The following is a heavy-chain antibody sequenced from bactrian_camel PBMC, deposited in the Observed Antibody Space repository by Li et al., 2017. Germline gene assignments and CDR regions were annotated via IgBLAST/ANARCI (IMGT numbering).Heavy chain of an antibody. D-gene: IGHD1*01. CDR3: AFAPGLTLWRGFLGADDHKF. CDR1: GFTESGNY. CDR2: IYTGTDRT. V-gene: IGHV3S1*01. J-gene: IGHJ4*01. Sequence: HVQLVESGGGSVQAGGSVTLSCVASGFTESGNYVAWIRQAPGKGREGVASIYTGTDRTYYADSVKGRFTISRDNERPTMYLQMNNLTPEDTATYYCAFAPGLTLWRGFLGADDHKFWGRGTQVTVS.